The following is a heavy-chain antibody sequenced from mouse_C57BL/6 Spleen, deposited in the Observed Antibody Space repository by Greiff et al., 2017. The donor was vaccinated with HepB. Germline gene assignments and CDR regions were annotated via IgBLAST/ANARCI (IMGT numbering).Heavy chain of an antibody. CDR2: INPGSGGT. V-gene: IGHV1-54*01. CDR1: GYAFTNYL. CDR3: ARGTMVTTNFDY. J-gene: IGHJ2*01. Sequence: QVQLQQSGAELVRPGTSVKVSCKASGYAFTNYLIEWVKQRPGQGLEWIGVINPGSGGTNYNEKFKGKATLTADKSSSTAYMQLSSLTSEDSAVYFCARGTMVTTNFDYWGQGTTLTVSS. D-gene: IGHD2-2*01.